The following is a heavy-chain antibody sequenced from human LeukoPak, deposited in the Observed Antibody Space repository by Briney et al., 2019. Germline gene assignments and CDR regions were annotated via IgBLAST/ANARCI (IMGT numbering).Heavy chain of an antibody. V-gene: IGHV4-38-2*02. J-gene: IGHJ4*02. CDR1: GYSISSGYY. D-gene: IGHD6-13*01. CDR2: IYHSGST. Sequence: LETLSLTCTVSGYSISSGYYWGWIRQPPGKGLEWIGSIYHSGSTYYNPSLKSRVTISVDTSKNQFSLKLSSVTAADTAVYYCAREYIAAPDYWGQGTLVTVSS. CDR3: AREYIAAPDY.